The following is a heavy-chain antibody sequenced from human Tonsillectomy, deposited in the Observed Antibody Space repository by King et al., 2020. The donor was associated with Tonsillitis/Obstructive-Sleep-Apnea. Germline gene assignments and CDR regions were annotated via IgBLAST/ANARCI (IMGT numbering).Heavy chain of an antibody. CDR1: CGSFSDYY. CDR2: INHSRRT. Sequence: VQLQQWGAGLLKPSETLSLTCAVYCGSFSDYYWSCIRQPPGKVLEWIGEINHSRRTNYNPSLKIRVTISLDTSKNQFSLELNSVNAADTAVYYCAGLLNYDFNYWGQGTLVTVSS. CDR3: AGLLNYDFNY. V-gene: IGHV4-34*01. D-gene: IGHD1-7*01. J-gene: IGHJ4*02.